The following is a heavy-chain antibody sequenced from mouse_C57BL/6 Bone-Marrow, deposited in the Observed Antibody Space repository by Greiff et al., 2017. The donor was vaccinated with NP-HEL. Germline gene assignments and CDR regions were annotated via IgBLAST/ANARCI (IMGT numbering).Heavy chain of an antibody. CDR2: IDPSDSYT. CDR1: GYTFTSYW. J-gene: IGHJ1*03. V-gene: IGHV1-50*01. Sequence: VKLQQPGAELVKPGASVKLSCKASGYTFTSYWMQWVKQRPGQGLEWIGEIDPSDSYTNYNQKFKGKATLTVDTSSSTAYMQLSSLTSEDSAVYYCARGGWLLRWYFDVWGTGTTVTVSS. CDR3: ARGGWLLRWYFDV. D-gene: IGHD2-3*01.